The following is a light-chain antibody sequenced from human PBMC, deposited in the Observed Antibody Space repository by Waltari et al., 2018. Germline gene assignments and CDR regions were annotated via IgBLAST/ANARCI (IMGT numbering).Light chain of an antibody. CDR1: QSLLHGAGKTY. CDR2: EVS. J-gene: IGKJ5*01. CDR3: TQATHPRIT. Sequence: LMTQTPLSLPVTPGQPASISCPSNQSLLHGAGKTYLYWYLQKPGQSPQLLMYEVSRRFSGGPERVSGSGSGTDFTLKISRVEADDVGVYYCTQATHPRITFGQGTRLEIK. V-gene: IGKV2-29*02.